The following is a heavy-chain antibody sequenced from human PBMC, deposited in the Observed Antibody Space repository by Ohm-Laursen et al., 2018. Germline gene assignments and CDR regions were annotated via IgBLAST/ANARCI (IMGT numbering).Heavy chain of an antibody. D-gene: IGHD4-17*01. CDR2: ISKDGSNK. J-gene: IGHJ4*02. V-gene: IGHV3-30*18. CDR1: GFTFSSYG. Sequence: SLGLSCAASGFTFSSYGMHWVRQAPGKGLEWVAVISKDGSNKYSAESVKGRFTISRDNSKNTLYLQMNSLRAEDTAVYYCANSPMTTMTTSYWGQGTLVTVSS. CDR3: ANSPMTTMTTSY.